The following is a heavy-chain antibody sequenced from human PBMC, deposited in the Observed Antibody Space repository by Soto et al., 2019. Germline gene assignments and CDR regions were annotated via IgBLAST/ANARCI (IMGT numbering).Heavy chain of an antibody. Sequence: GGSLRLSCAASGFTFSSYSMNWVRQAPGKGLEWVSSISSSSSYIYYADSVKGRFTISRDNAKNSLYLQMNSLRAEDTAVYYCARVRGIIGWFDPWGQGTLVTVPQ. V-gene: IGHV3-21*01. CDR1: GFTFSSYS. D-gene: IGHD3-10*01. J-gene: IGHJ5*02. CDR2: ISSSSSYI. CDR3: ARVRGIIGWFDP.